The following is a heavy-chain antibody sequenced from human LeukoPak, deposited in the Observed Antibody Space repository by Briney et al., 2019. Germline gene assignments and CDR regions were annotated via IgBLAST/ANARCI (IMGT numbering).Heavy chain of an antibody. J-gene: IGHJ4*02. CDR1: GYSISSGYY. Sequence: SETLSLTCTVSGYSISSGYYWGWIRQPPGKGLEWIGSIYHSGSTYYNPSLKSRVTISVDTSKNQFSLKLSSVTAADTAVYYCARGVCSSTSCYSYYFDYLGQGTLVTVSS. CDR2: IYHSGST. D-gene: IGHD2-2*01. V-gene: IGHV4-38-2*02. CDR3: ARGVCSSTSCYSYYFDY.